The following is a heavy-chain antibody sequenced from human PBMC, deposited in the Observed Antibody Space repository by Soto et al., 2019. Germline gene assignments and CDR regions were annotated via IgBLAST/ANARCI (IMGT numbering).Heavy chain of an antibody. CDR2: INADGGST. J-gene: IGHJ4*02. Sequence: PGGSLRLACAASGFTFSNDLMHGVRQAPGKGLEWVSRINADGGSTHYADSVRGRFTISRDNAKNTLFLQLNSLRVEDTAIYYCIKVLTRGVGVPRFYFDSWGQGTLVTVSS. CDR1: GFTFSNDL. D-gene: IGHD3-9*01. CDR3: IKVLTRGVGVPRFYFDS. V-gene: IGHV3-74*01.